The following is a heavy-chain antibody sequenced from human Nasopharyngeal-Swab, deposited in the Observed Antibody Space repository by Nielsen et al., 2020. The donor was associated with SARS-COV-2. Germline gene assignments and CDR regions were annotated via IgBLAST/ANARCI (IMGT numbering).Heavy chain of an antibody. CDR2: IYYSGST. J-gene: IGHJ4*02. CDR1: GGSVTSRRSY. CDR3: ARAGVDISTGSSGGCFDY. Sequence: SETLSVTCAVSGGSVTSRRSYWGWIRRPPGKALEWIGIIYYSGSTYFTPSLESRVTITVDTSKNQFSLNVRSVTAADTAVYYCARAGVDISTGSSGGCFDYWGQGILVTVSS. D-gene: IGHD3-9*01. V-gene: IGHV4-39*01.